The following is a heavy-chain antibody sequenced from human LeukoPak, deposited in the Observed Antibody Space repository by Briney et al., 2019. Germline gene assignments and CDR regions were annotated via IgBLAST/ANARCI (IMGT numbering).Heavy chain of an antibody. CDR2: IYYSGST. Sequence: PSETLSLTCTVSGGSISSYYWSWIRQPPGKGLEWIRYIYYSGSTNYNPSLKSRVTISVDTSKNQFSLKLSSVTAADTAVYYCARGRCSGGSCYRRNYYYYYMDVWGKGTTVTISS. D-gene: IGHD2-15*01. CDR3: ARGRCSGGSCYRRNYYYYYMDV. V-gene: IGHV4-59*01. J-gene: IGHJ6*03. CDR1: GGSISSYY.